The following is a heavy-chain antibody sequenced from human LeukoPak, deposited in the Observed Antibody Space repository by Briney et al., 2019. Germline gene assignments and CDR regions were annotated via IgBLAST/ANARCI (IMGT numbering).Heavy chain of an antibody. CDR3: ARGGWRCSGGSCYRYYFDY. D-gene: IGHD2-15*01. CDR2: INHSGST. J-gene: IGHJ4*02. CDR1: GGSFSGYY. V-gene: IGHV4-34*01. Sequence: SETLSLTCAVYGGSFSGYYWSWIRQPPGKGLEWIGEINHSGSTNYNTSLKSRVTISVETSKNQFSLKLSSVTAADTAVYYCARGGWRCSGGSCYRYYFDYWGQGTLVTVSS.